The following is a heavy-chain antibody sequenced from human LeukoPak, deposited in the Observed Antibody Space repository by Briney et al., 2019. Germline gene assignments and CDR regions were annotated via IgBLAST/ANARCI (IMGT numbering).Heavy chain of an antibody. D-gene: IGHD4-23*01. CDR3: ARVQAYGGKGYFDY. J-gene: IGHJ4*01. CDR2: IYYSGST. CDR1: GGSISSYY. Sequence: SETLSLTCTVSGGSISSYYWSWIRQPPGKGLEWIGYIYYSGSTNYNPSLKSRVAISVDTSKNQFSLKLSSVTAADTAVYYCARVQAYGGKGYFDYWGQEPWSPSPQ. V-gene: IGHV4-59*01.